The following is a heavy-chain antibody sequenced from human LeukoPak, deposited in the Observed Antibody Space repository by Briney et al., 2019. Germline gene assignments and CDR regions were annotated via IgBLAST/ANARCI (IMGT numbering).Heavy chain of an antibody. J-gene: IGHJ4*02. V-gene: IGHV4-4*07. CDR1: GGAISSYY. CDR2: IYSSGST. D-gene: IGHD6-19*01. CDR3: ARESATSVAGRKRSFYDY. Sequence: SETLSLTCIVSGGAISSYYWSWIRQPAGKALECIGRIYSSGSTNYNPSLKSRVTMSVDTSKNQFSLKLSSVTAADTAAYYSARESATSVAGRKRSFYDYRGQGTLVTVSS.